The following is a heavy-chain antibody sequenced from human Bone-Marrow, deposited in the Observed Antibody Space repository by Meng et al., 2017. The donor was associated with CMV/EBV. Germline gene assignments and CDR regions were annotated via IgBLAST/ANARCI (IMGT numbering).Heavy chain of an antibody. D-gene: IGHD1-7*01. Sequence: GESLKISCAASGFTFSSYWMSWVRQAPGKGLEWVANIKQDGSEKYYVDSVKGRFTISRDNAKNSLYLQMNSLRAEDTAVYYCATRPITGTTAVDYWGQGTLVTGSS. CDR3: ATRPITGTTAVDY. V-gene: IGHV3-7*03. CDR1: GFTFSSYW. CDR2: IKQDGSEK. J-gene: IGHJ4*02.